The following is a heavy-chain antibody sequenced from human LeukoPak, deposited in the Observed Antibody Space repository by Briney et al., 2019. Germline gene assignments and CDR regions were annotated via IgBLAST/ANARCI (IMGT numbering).Heavy chain of an antibody. V-gene: IGHV1-18*01. J-gene: IGHJ4*02. CDR2: ISAYNGNT. Sequence: GASVKVSCKASGGTFSSYAISWVRQAPGQGLEWMGWISAYNGNTNYAQKLQGRVTMTTDTSTSTAYMELRSLRSDDTAVYYCARDRGLYYDILTGYYPYYFDYWGQGTLVTVSS. D-gene: IGHD3-9*01. CDR3: ARDRGLYYDILTGYYPYYFDY. CDR1: GGTFSSYA.